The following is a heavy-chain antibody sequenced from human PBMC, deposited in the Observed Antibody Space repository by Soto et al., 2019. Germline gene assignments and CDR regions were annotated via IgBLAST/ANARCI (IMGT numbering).Heavy chain of an antibody. CDR3: ARRYGDAVDY. CDR1: GGSSRSYY. CDR2: IYYSGST. D-gene: IGHD4-17*01. Sequence: ETLSLTCTGPGGSSRSYYWSWIRQPPGKGLEWSGYIYYSGSTNYNPSLKSRVTISVDTSKNQFSLKLSSVTAADTAVYYCARRYGDAVDYWGQGTLVTVSS. V-gene: IGHV4-59*01. J-gene: IGHJ4*02.